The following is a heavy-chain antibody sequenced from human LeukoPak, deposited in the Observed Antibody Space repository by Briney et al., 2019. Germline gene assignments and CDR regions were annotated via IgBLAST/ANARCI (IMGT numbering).Heavy chain of an antibody. D-gene: IGHD3-10*01. CDR2: ISYDGNDK. V-gene: IGHV3-30*04. CDR1: GFVFSTNA. J-gene: IGHJ4*02. CDR3: APGHFDY. Sequence: PGRSLRLSCVGSGFVFSTNAMHWVRQAPGKGLEWVAVISYDGNDKKYAESVKGRFTISRDNSKDTLYLQIHSLRLEDTAVYFCAPGHFDYWGQGTLVTVSS.